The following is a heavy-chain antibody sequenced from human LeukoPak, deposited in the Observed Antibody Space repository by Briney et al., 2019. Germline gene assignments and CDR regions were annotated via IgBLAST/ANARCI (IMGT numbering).Heavy chain of an antibody. J-gene: IGHJ3*02. Sequence: GGSLRLSFAASGFPFSSYAMHWVRPAPGKGLEYVSAISSNGCSTYYANSVKGRFTISRDNSKNTLYLQMGSLRAEDMAVYYCARVPWGSVNDAFDIWGQGTMVTVSS. V-gene: IGHV3-64*01. D-gene: IGHD3-16*01. CDR3: ARVPWGSVNDAFDI. CDR2: ISSNGCST. CDR1: GFPFSSYA.